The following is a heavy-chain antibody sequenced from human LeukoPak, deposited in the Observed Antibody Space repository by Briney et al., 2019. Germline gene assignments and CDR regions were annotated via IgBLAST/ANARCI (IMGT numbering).Heavy chain of an antibody. CDR3: VKRRNNVYETSPWDPDY. CDR2: ISPENSET. Sequence: GESLKISCKGSGNSFTNNWIAWVRQMPGKGLEWMGIISPENSETHYSPAFQGQVTISIDRSITTAYLQWNSLKASDTAMYYCVKRRNNVYETSPWDPDYWGQGTLVTVSS. D-gene: IGHD2-2*01. V-gene: IGHV5-51*01. CDR1: GNSFTNNW. J-gene: IGHJ4*02.